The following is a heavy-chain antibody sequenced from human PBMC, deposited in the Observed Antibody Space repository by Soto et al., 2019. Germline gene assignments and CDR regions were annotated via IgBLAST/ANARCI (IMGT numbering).Heavy chain of an antibody. V-gene: IGHV3-23*01. D-gene: IGHD6-19*01. CDR2: ISGSGGST. Sequence: EVQLLESGGGLVQPGGSLRLSCAASGFTFSSYAMSWVRQAPGKGLEWVSAISGSGGSTYYADSVKGRFTISRDNSKNTLYLQMNSLRAEDTAVYYCARDSAGSSGWYYWGQGTLVTVSS. CDR1: GFTFSSYA. CDR3: ARDSAGSSGWYY. J-gene: IGHJ4*02.